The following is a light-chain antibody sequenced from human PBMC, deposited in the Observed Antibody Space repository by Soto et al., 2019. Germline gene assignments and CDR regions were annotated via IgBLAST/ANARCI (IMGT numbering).Light chain of an antibody. CDR3: QQGNNFPFT. J-gene: IGKJ3*01. V-gene: IGKV1-12*01. CDR2: GAS. Sequence: DIQITQSPSSVSASVGDRVTVTCRTSRNVSSWLAWYQQTPGKAPKLMIHGASTLQRGVPSRLSGSASGTEFSLTISSLQPEDFATNCCQQGNNFPFTFGPGT. CDR1: RNVSSW.